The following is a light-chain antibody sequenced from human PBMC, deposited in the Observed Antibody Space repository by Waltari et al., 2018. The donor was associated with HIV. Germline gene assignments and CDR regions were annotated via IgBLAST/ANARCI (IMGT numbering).Light chain of an antibody. V-gene: IGLV2-14*01. CDR1: SSDVGGYNY. CDR3: SSYTSSSTLYV. Sequence: QSALTQPPSASGSPGQSVTLSCTGTSSDVGGYNYVSWYQQHPGKAPKLMIYEVSNRPSGISNRFSGSKSGNTASLTISGLQAEDEADYYCSSYTSSSTLYVFGTGTKVTVL. J-gene: IGLJ1*01. CDR2: EVS.